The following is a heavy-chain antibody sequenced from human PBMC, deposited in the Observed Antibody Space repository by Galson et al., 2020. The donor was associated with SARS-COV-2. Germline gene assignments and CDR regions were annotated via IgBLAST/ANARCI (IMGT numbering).Heavy chain of an antibody. J-gene: IGHJ4*02. CDR2: INAGNGNT. Sequence: ASVKVSCKASGYTFTSYAMHWVRQAPGQRLEWMGGINAGNGNTKYSQKFQGRVTITRDTSASTAYMELSSLRSEDTAVYYCARDLGIAVAGHFDYWGQGTLVTVSS. V-gene: IGHV1-3*01. D-gene: IGHD6-19*01. CDR1: GYTFTSYA. CDR3: ARDLGIAVAGHFDY.